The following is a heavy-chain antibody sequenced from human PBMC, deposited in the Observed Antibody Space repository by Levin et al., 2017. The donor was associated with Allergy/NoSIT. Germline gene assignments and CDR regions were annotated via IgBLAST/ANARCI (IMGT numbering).Heavy chain of an antibody. D-gene: IGHD6-19*01. CDR2: ISGSGDRT. CDR3: AKGTSVAVSAWGYFDY. J-gene: IGHJ4*02. Sequence: GGSLRLSCAASGVMFRRSAISWVRQAPGKGLQWVSGISGSGDRTYYADSVKGRFTISRDKSKNTVYLQMNSLRAEDTAVYYCAKGTSVAVSAWGYFDYWGQGALVTVSS. CDR1: GVMFRRSA. V-gene: IGHV3-23*01.